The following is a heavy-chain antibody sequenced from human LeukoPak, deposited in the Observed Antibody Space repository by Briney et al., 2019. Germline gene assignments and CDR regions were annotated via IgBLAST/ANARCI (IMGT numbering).Heavy chain of an antibody. CDR1: GFNFSSYA. Sequence: PGGSLRLSCAASGFNFSSYAMSWVRQAPGKGLEWVSAISGSGGSTYYADSVKGRFTISRDNSKNTLYLQMNSLRAEDTAVYYCAKDRYSSSWRPSPIDHGGQGTLLPVSS. V-gene: IGHV3-23*01. D-gene: IGHD6-13*01. J-gene: IGHJ4*02. CDR2: ISGSGGST. CDR3: AKDRYSSSWRPSPIDH.